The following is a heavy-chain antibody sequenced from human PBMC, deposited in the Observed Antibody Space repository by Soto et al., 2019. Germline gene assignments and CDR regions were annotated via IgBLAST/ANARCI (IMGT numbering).Heavy chain of an antibody. CDR3: ASSPPSYDSSGYYQTITYYFDY. Sequence: GGSLRLSCAASGFTFSSYAMSWVRQAPGKGLEWVSAISGSGGSTYYADSVKGRFTISRDNSKNTLYLQMNSLRAEDTAVYYCASSPPSYDSSGYYQTITYYFDYWGQGTLVTVSS. V-gene: IGHV3-23*01. J-gene: IGHJ4*02. D-gene: IGHD3-22*01. CDR1: GFTFSSYA. CDR2: ISGSGGST.